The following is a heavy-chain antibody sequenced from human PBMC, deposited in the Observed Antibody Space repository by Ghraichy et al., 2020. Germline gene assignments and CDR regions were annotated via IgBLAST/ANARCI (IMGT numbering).Heavy chain of an antibody. D-gene: IGHD3-22*01. J-gene: IGHJ4*02. CDR2: IYYSGST. CDR1: GGSISSGGYY. CDR3: ARSYDSSGPLDY. Sequence: TLSLTCTVSGGSISSGGYYWSWIRQHPGKGLEWIGYIYYSGSTYYNPSLKSRVTISVDTSKNQFSLKLSSVTAADTAVYYCARSYDSSGPLDYWGQGTLVTVSS. V-gene: IGHV4-31*03.